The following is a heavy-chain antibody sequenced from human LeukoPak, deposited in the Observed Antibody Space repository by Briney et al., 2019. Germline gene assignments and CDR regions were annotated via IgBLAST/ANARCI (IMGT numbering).Heavy chain of an antibody. CDR3: ASPREHRLDYFDY. CDR2: INHRRST. D-gene: IGHD1/OR15-1a*01. CDR1: GGSFSGYY. J-gene: IGHJ4*02. Sequence: SETLSLTCAVYGGSFSGYYWSWIRQPPWKGLEWIGEINHRRSTNYNPSLKSRVTMSVDTSKNQFSLNLSSVTAADTAVYYCASPREHRLDYFDYWGQGTLVTVSS. V-gene: IGHV4-34*01.